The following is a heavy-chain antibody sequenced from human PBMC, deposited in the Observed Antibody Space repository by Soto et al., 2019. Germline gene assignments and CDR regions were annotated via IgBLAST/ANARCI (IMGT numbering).Heavy chain of an antibody. V-gene: IGHV6-1*01. CDR3: ARGVAGTGFDL. Sequence: QVHLQQSGPGLVKPSQTLSLTCAISGDSVSSTTAAWNWIRSSPSRGLEWLGRTYYRSNWRHDYAVSVKSRITVTPDTSKNPVALQLNSVTPDATAVYYCARGVAGTGFDLWGQGALVTVSS. CDR2: TYYRSNWRH. J-gene: IGHJ4*02. D-gene: IGHD6-19*01. CDR1: GDSVSSTTAA.